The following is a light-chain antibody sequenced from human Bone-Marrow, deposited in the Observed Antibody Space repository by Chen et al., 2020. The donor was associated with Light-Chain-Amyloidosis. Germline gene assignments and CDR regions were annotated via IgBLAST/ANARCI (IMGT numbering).Light chain of an antibody. V-gene: IGLV3-25*03. CDR2: RDT. CDR3: QSADSSGTYEVI. CDR1: DLPTKY. J-gene: IGLJ2*01. Sequence: YELTQPPSVSVSPGQTARITCSGDDLPTKYAYWYQQKPGQAPVLVIHRDTERPSGISELFSCASSGTTATLTISGVQAEDEADYHCQSADSSGTYEVIFGGGTKLTVL.